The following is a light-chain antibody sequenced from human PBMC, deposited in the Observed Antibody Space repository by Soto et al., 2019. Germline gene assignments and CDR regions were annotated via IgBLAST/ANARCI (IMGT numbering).Light chain of an antibody. V-gene: IGLV2-14*03. CDR2: DVT. CDR3: SSSTSSGHYV. J-gene: IGLJ1*01. CDR1: SSDVGGYNY. Sequence: QSVLTQPASVSGSPGQSIAISCTGSSSDVGGYNYVSWYQHHPGKAPKLMIYDVTNRPSGVSDRFSGSKSGNTASLTISGLQAEDEADYYCSSSTSSGHYVFGTGTKVTAL.